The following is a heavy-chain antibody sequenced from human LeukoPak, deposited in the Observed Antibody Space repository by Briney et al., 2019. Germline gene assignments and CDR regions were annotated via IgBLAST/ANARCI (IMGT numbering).Heavy chain of an antibody. D-gene: IGHD7-27*01. CDR1: GGSVSSSSYY. CDR3: ARGLGSNFDY. J-gene: IGHJ4*02. CDR2: IYYSGST. Sequence: SETLSLTCTVSGGSVSSSSYYWSWIRQPPGKGLEWIGYIYYSGSTNYNPSLKSRVTISVDTSKNQFSLKLSSVTAADTAVYYCARGLGSNFDYWGQGTLVTVSS. V-gene: IGHV4-61*01.